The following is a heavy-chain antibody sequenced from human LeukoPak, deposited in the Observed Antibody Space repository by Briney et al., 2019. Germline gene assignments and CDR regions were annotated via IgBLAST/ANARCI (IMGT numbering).Heavy chain of an antibody. Sequence: PSETLSLTCTVSGGSISSSYYWGWIRQPPGKGLEWIGEINHSGSTNYNPSLKSRVTISVDTSKNQFSLKLSSVTAADTAVYYCARNPPGVDYWGQGTLVTVSS. CDR3: ARNPPGVDY. CDR1: GGSISSSYY. V-gene: IGHV4-34*01. CDR2: INHSGST. J-gene: IGHJ4*02. D-gene: IGHD3-10*01.